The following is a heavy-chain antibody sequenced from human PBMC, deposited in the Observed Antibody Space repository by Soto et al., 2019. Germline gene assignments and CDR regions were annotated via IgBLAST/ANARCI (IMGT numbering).Heavy chain of an antibody. CDR1: GCAFSSYA. J-gene: IGHJ6*02. D-gene: IGHD6-13*01. CDR2: IIPIFGTA. Sequence: SVNVSWKASGCAFSSYAISWVRQAPGQGLEWMGGIIPIFGTANYAQKFQGRVTITADKSTSPAYMELRSLRSEDTAGYYCARHSSSWYYYGMDVWGQGTMVTVSS. V-gene: IGHV1-69*06. CDR3: ARHSSSWYYYGMDV.